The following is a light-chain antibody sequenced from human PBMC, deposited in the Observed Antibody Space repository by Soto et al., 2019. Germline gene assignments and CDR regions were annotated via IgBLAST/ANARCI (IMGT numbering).Light chain of an antibody. CDR2: DAS. CDR1: QSISSW. Sequence: DIQMTPSPSTLSASVGARVTITCRASQSISSWLAWYQQKPGKAPTLLIYDASSLESRVPSRFSGSGSGTEFTLTISSLQPDDFAPYYCQQYNNRYSFGQGTKLEIK. V-gene: IGKV1-5*01. J-gene: IGKJ2*01. CDR3: QQYNNRYS.